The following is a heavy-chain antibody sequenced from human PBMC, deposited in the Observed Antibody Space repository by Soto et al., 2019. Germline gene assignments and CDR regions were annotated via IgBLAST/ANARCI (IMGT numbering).Heavy chain of an antibody. D-gene: IGHD3-10*01. V-gene: IGHV4-30-2*01. Sequence: SETLSLTCAVSGGSISSGGYSWSWIRQPPGKGLEWIGYMYHSGSTYYNPSLKSRVTISIDNAKNTLDLQMHGLRAEDMAVYYCARSVRSGSFPYYYYAMEVWGQGTTVTVSS. CDR1: GGSISSGGYS. CDR3: ARSVRSGSFPYYYYAMEV. CDR2: MYHSGST. J-gene: IGHJ6*02.